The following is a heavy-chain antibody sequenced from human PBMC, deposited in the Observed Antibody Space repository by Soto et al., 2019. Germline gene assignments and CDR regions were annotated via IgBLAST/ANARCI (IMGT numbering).Heavy chain of an antibody. CDR1: GYTFTGYY. Sequence: ASVKVSCKASGYTFTGYYMHWVRQAPGQGLEWMGWINPNSGGTNYAQKFQGWVTMTRDTSISTAYMELSRLRSDDTAVYYCARDRGETGSHNWFDPWGQGTLVTVSS. V-gene: IGHV1-2*04. CDR2: INPNSGGT. CDR3: ARDRGETGSHNWFDP. D-gene: IGHD1-1*01. J-gene: IGHJ5*02.